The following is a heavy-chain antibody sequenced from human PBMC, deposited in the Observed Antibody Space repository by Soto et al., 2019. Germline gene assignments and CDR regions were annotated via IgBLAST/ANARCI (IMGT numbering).Heavy chain of an antibody. CDR2: ISYDGSNK. CDR3: ARDLGRALVSYYFDY. D-gene: IGHD2-21*01. J-gene: IGHJ4*02. Sequence: GGSLRLSCAASGFTFSSYAMHWVRQAPGKGLEWVAVISYDGSNKYYADSVKGRFTISRDNSKNTLYLQMNSLRAEDTAVYYCARDLGRALVSYYFDYWGQGTLVTVSS. V-gene: IGHV3-30-3*01. CDR1: GFTFSSYA.